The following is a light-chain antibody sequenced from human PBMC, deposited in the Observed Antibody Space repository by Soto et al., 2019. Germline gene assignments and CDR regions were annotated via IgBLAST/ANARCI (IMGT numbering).Light chain of an antibody. Sequence: DIQMTQSPSSMSASVGDRVTITCRASQGISNYLAWYQQQPGKVPKLLIYAASTLQSGVPSRFSVTGSGTDLTLTISSLQPEHVATYYCQTYTSAPSTFGQATKVAS. J-gene: IGKJ1*01. CDR2: AAS. CDR3: QTYTSAPST. V-gene: IGKV1-27*01. CDR1: QGISNY.